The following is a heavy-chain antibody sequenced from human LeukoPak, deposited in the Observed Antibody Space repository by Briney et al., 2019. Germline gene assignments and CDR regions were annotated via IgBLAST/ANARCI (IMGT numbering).Heavy chain of an antibody. D-gene: IGHD6-19*01. Sequence: AGGSLRLSCAASGFTFSSYSMSWVRQAPGKGLEWVSYISSSSSTIYYADSVKGRFTISRDNAKNSLYLQMNSLRAEDTAVYYCASIAVAGTCYFDYWGQGTLVTVSS. CDR3: ASIAVAGTCYFDY. J-gene: IGHJ4*02. CDR1: GFTFSSYS. CDR2: ISSSSSTI. V-gene: IGHV3-48*01.